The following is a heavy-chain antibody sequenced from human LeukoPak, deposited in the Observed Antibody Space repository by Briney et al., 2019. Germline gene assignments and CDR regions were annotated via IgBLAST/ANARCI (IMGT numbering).Heavy chain of an antibody. CDR2: ISGTGGAT. V-gene: IGHV3-23*01. CDR3: AKYRWGSTAAGGMDV. D-gene: IGHD6-13*01. J-gene: IGHJ6*02. Sequence: GGSLRLSCAASGFTFSSYWMHWVRQAPGEGLEWVSAISGTGGATYNADSVKGRFTISRDNSKNTLYLQMNSLRAEDTAVYYCAKYRWGSTAAGGMDVWGQGTTVTVSS. CDR1: GFTFSSYW.